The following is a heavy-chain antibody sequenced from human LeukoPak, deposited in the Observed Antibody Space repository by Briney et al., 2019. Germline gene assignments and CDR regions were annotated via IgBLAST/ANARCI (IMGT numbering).Heavy chain of an antibody. Sequence: GSLRLSCAASGFTFSSYLMSWVRQAPGKGREWVAKINQDASETYYVDSVKGRFSISRDNAKNSLSLQMNSLRAEDTAVYYCARHRVTHFDYWGQGTLVTVSS. CDR2: INQDASET. CDR3: ARHRVTHFDY. J-gene: IGHJ4*02. V-gene: IGHV3-7*01. CDR1: GFTFSSYL. D-gene: IGHD2-21*02.